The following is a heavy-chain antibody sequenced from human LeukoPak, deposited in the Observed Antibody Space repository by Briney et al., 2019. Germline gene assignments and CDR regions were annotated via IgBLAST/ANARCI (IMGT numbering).Heavy chain of an antibody. CDR1: GFTFDDYG. Sequence: GGSLRLSCAASGFTFDDYGMSWVRQAPGKGLEWVSGINWNGGSTGYADSVKGRFTISRDNPKNSLYLQMNSLRAEDTAVYYCAELGITMIGGVWGKGTTVTISS. V-gene: IGHV3-20*04. J-gene: IGHJ6*04. D-gene: IGHD3-10*02. CDR3: AELGITMIGGV. CDR2: INWNGGST.